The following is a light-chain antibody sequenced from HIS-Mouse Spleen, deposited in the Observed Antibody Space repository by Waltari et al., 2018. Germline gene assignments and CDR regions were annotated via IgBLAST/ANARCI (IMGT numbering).Light chain of an antibody. CDR2: EGS. J-gene: IGLJ2*01. CDR1: SSDVGSYNL. CDR3: CSYAGSSTFV. V-gene: IGLV2-23*03. Sequence: QSALTQPASVSGSPGQSIPISCPGTSSDVGSYNLVSWYHQHPGKSPKLMIYEGSKRPSGVSKRFSGSKSGNTASLTISGLQAEDEADYYCCSYAGSSTFVFGGGTKLTVL.